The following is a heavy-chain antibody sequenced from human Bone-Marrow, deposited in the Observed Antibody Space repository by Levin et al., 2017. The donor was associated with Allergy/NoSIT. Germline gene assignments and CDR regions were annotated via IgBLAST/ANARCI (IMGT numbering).Heavy chain of an antibody. D-gene: IGHD2-15*01. Sequence: SCKVSGYIFSELSMHWVRQAIGEGLEWMGGFDPEDGKIIYAQKFQGRVTMTEDTPRDTAYMELSNLTPNDTAVYYCATDLQYCRGGSCHWGQGTPVTVSS. CDR1: GYIFSELS. J-gene: IGHJ4*02. CDR3: ATDLQYCRGGSCH. V-gene: IGHV1-24*01. CDR2: FDPEDGKI.